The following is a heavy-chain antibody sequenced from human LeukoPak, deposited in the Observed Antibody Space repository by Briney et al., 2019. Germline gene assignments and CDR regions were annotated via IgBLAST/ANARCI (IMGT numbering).Heavy chain of an antibody. CDR1: GGSISSGGYY. J-gene: IGHJ4*02. D-gene: IGHD1-26*01. V-gene: IGHV4-39*07. CDR2: IYHSGST. CDR3: ARDSGSYYYFDY. Sequence: PSETLSLTCTVSGGSISSGGYYWSWIRQPPGKGLEWIGEIYHSGSTNYNPSLKSRVTISVDKSKNQFSLKLSSVTAADTAVYYCARDSGSYYYFDYWGQGTLVTVSS.